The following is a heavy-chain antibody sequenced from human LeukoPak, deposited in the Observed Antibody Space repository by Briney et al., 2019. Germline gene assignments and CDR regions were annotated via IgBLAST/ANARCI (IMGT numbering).Heavy chain of an antibody. Sequence: GESLRLSCAASGFTFSSYIMTWVRQAPGKGLELVSSISSSSSYIYYADSVKGRFTISRDNAKNSLYLQMNSLRAEDTAVYYCARPRTNYYDSSGYYTWGQGTLVTVSS. J-gene: IGHJ5*02. V-gene: IGHV3-21*01. CDR1: GFTFSSYI. CDR2: ISSSSSYI. D-gene: IGHD3-22*01. CDR3: ARPRTNYYDSSGYYT.